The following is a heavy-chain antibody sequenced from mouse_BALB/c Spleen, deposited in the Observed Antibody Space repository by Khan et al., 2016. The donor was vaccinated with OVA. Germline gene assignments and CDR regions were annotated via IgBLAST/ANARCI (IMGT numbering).Heavy chain of an antibody. CDR3: VRDGAYHRNDGWFAY. D-gene: IGHD2-14*01. V-gene: IGHV1-7*01. J-gene: IGHJ3*01. CDR1: GYTFINYW. CDR2: INPSNGYT. Sequence: QVQLKESGAELAKPGASVKMSCKASGYTFINYWILWVKQRPGQGLEWIGYINPSNGYTNYNQKFKDKATLTADKSSTTAYMELSSLTSDDSALXNCVRDGAYHRNDGWFAYWGQGTLVTVSA.